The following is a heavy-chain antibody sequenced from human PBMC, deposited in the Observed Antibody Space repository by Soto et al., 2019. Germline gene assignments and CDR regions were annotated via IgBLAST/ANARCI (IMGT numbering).Heavy chain of an antibody. CDR1: GGSISSSNW. CDR2: IYHSGST. V-gene: IGHV4-4*02. J-gene: IGHJ5*02. CDR3: AKDSGYNYGYFRWFDP. Sequence: SETLSLTCAVSGGSISSSNWWSWVRQPPGKGLEWIGEIYHSGSTNYNPSLKSRVTISVDKSKSQFSLKLSSVTAADTAVYYCAKDSGYNYGYFRWFDPWGQGTLVT. D-gene: IGHD5-18*01.